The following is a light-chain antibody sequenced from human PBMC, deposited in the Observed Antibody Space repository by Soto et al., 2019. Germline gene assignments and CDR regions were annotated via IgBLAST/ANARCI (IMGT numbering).Light chain of an antibody. CDR2: EVS. CDR1: SSDVGGYNY. Sequence: QSALTQPPSASGSSGQSVTISCTGTSSDVGGYNYVSWYQQHPGKAPKLFIYEVSKRPSGVPDRFSGSKSGNTASLTVSGLQAEDEADYYCSSYAGSNNVVFGGGTKLTVL. J-gene: IGLJ2*01. CDR3: SSYAGSNNVV. V-gene: IGLV2-8*01.